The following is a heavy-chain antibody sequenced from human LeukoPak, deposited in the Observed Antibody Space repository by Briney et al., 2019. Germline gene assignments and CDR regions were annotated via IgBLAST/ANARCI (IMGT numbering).Heavy chain of an antibody. J-gene: IGHJ2*01. Sequence: SETLSLTCTVSGGSISSCYWSWIRQHPGKGLEWIGYIYYSGSTNYNPSLKSRVTISVDTSKNQFSLKLSSVTAADTAVYYCARHSGGRDSSGEYWYFDLWGRGTLVTVSS. D-gene: IGHD3-22*01. CDR3: ARHSGGRDSSGEYWYFDL. CDR1: GGSISSCY. V-gene: IGHV4-59*08. CDR2: IYYSGST.